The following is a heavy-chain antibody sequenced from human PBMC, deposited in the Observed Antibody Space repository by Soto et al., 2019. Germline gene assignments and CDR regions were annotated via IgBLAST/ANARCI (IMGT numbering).Heavy chain of an antibody. D-gene: IGHD6-13*01. V-gene: IGHV3-48*02. CDR2: ISSSSSTI. CDR1: GFTFSSYS. Sequence: PGASLRLSCAASGFTFSSYSMNWVRQAPGKGLEWVSYISSSSSTIYYADSVKGRFTISRDNAKNSLYLQMNSLRDEETAVYYCARDPGDGSSWSRIFDYWGQGTLVTVSS. J-gene: IGHJ4*02. CDR3: ARDPGDGSSWSRIFDY.